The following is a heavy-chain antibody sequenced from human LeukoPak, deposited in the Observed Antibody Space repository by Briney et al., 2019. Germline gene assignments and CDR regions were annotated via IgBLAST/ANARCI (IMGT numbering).Heavy chain of an antibody. D-gene: IGHD2-15*01. Sequence: ASVKVSCKASGGTFSSYAISWVRQAPGQGLEWMGGIIPIFGTANYAQKFQGRVTITADESTSTAYMELSSLRSEDTAVYYCARARYCSGGSCYPYYYYYMDVWGKGTTVTVFS. CDR2: IIPIFGTA. J-gene: IGHJ6*03. CDR1: GGTFSSYA. V-gene: IGHV1-69*13. CDR3: ARARYCSGGSCYPYYYYYMDV.